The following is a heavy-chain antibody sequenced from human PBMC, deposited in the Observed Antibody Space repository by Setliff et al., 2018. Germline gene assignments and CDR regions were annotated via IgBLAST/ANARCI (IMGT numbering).Heavy chain of an antibody. CDR3: VREGVDSRSSTDYRYYMDV. CDR1: GGTFSTYG. V-gene: IGHV1-18*01. D-gene: IGHD3-22*01. Sequence: ASVKVSCKASGGTFSTYGITWVRQAPGQGLEWMGWNSAYAQKFQGRVTMTTDTPTNTAFMQLSSLRSDDTAVYYCVREGVDSRSSTDYRYYMDVWGKGTPVTVSS. J-gene: IGHJ6*03. CDR2: NSA.